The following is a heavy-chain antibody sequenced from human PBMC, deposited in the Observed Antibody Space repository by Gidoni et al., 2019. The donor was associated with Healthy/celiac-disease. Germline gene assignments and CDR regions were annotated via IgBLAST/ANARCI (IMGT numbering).Heavy chain of an antibody. D-gene: IGHD3-3*01. J-gene: IGHJ4*02. V-gene: IGHV3-21*01. Sequence: EVQLVESGGGLVKPGGPLRLSCAASGFPFSRHSMNWVRQAPGKGLEWVSSISSSSSYIYYADSVKGRFTISRDNAKNSLYLQMNSLRAEDTAVYYCAKNLGDFWSGYYTEFDYWGQGTLVTVSS. CDR3: AKNLGDFWSGYYTEFDY. CDR2: ISSSSSYI. CDR1: GFPFSRHS.